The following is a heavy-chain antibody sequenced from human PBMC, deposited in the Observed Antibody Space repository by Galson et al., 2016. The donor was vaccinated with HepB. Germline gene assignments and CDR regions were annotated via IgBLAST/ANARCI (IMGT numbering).Heavy chain of an antibody. CDR2: ITAGGGTT. Sequence: SLRLSCAAPGLTFSIYVMSWVRQAPGKGLEWVAAITAGGGTTNYADSVKGRFTISRDNSKNMLYLGMNNLRTEDTGTYFCAKGRSGSESFFDYWGQGTLVTVSS. CDR3: AKGRSGSESFFDY. J-gene: IGHJ4*02. V-gene: IGHV3-23*01. CDR1: GLTFSIYV. D-gene: IGHD5-12*01.